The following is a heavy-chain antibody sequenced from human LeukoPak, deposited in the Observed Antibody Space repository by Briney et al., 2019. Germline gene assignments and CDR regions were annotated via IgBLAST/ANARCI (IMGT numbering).Heavy chain of an antibody. Sequence: KPSETPSLTCTVSGGSISSTSYYWGWIRQPPGKGLEWIGSIYYSGSTNYNPSLKSRVTISVDTSKNQFSLKLSSVTAADTAVYYCARDRARGRSGSYYNDYYYYGMDVWGQGTTVTVSS. CDR3: ARDRARGRSGSYYNDYYYYGMDV. J-gene: IGHJ6*02. CDR1: GGSISSTSYY. D-gene: IGHD3-10*01. V-gene: IGHV4-39*07. CDR2: IYYSGST.